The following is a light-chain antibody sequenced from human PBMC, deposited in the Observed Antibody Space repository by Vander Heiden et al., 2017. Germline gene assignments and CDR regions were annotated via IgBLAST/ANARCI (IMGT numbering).Light chain of an antibody. CDR1: SSDIGNYNF. V-gene: IGLV2-8*01. J-gene: IGLJ3*02. CDR3: SSYAGSNNLV. Sequence: QSALTQPPSASASPGQSVTISCTGTSSDIGNYNFVPWYQQHPDKAPKLIIYEVSKRPSGVPDRFSGSKSGNTASLTVSGLQAEDEAGYYCSSYAGSNNLVFGGGTKLTVL. CDR2: EVS.